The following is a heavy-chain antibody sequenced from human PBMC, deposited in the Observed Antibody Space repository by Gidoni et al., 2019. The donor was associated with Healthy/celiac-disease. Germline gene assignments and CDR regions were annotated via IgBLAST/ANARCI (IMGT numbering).Heavy chain of an antibody. J-gene: IGHJ6*02. CDR2: ISSSSSYI. CDR1: GFTFSSYG. Sequence: ELQLVASGGGLVKPGGSLRLSCSASGFTFSSYGRSWGRQAPGQGLEWVSSISSSSSYIYYADSVKGRFTISRDNAKNSLYLQMNSLRAEDTAVYYCARDDGLLSMRGGMDVWGQGTTVTVSS. D-gene: IGHD3-10*01. CDR3: ARDDGLLSMRGGMDV. V-gene: IGHV3-21*01.